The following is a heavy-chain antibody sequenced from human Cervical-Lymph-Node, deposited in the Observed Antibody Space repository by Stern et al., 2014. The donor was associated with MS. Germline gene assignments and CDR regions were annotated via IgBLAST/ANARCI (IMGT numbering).Heavy chain of an antibody. D-gene: IGHD3-22*01. Sequence: QLVESGPEVKKPGTSVKVSCKASGFTFTSSAVQWVRQARGQHLSWIGWIVVGSGNTNYAQKFQERVTITRDMSTSTAYMELSSLRSEDTAVYYCAARANYYDSPGDWFDPWGQGTLVTVSS. CDR3: AARANYYDSPGDWFDP. J-gene: IGHJ5*02. CDR1: GFTFTSSA. CDR2: IVVGSGNT. V-gene: IGHV1-58*01.